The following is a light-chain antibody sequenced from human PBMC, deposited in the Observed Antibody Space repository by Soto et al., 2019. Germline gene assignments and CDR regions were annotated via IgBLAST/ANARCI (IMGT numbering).Light chain of an antibody. CDR3: QQYERPPFA. CDR1: QRVSNSY. V-gene: IGKV3-20*01. Sequence: EIVLTQSPGTLSLFPGDRATLSCRASQRVSNSYLAWFQQKPGQAPRLLIYDASSRAAGVPDRVSCGGSGTDFTLTISALEPEDFALYFCQQYERPPFAFGQGTRLEI. CDR2: DAS. J-gene: IGKJ2*01.